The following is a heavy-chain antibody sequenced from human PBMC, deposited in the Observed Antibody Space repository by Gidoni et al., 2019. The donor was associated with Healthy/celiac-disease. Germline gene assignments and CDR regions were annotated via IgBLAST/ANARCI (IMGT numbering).Heavy chain of an antibody. Sequence: QFTLRESGPALVKPTQTLTLTCTFSGFSLSTSGMCVSWIRQPPGKALEWLALIDWDDDKYYSTSMKTRLTISKDTSKNQVVLTMTNMDPVDTATYYCARIVGRDGYSHYYYYGMDVWGQGTTVTVSS. CDR2: IDWDDDK. J-gene: IGHJ6*02. CDR1: GFSLSTSGMC. V-gene: IGHV2-70*01. D-gene: IGHD4-4*01. CDR3: ARIVGRDGYSHYYYYGMDV.